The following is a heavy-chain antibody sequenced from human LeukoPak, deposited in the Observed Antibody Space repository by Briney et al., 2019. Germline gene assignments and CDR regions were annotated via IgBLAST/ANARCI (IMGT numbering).Heavy chain of an antibody. CDR2: IYYSGST. J-gene: IGHJ4*02. Sequence: SQTLSLTCTVSGGSISSGSYYWSWIRQHPGKGLEWIGYIYYSGSTYYNPSLKSRVTISVDTSKNQFSLKLSSVTAADTAVYYCARGGEEWLLKFDYWGQGALVTVSS. D-gene: IGHD3-3*01. CDR1: GGSISSGSYY. CDR3: ARGGEEWLLKFDY. V-gene: IGHV4-31*03.